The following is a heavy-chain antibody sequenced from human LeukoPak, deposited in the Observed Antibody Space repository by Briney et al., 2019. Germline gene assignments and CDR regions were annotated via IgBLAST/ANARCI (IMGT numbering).Heavy chain of an antibody. J-gene: IGHJ4*02. CDR1: GGSISSGGYY. CDR2: IYYSGST. D-gene: IGHD3-10*01. CDR3: ATNGGGWFGELIQGG. V-gene: IGHV4-31*03. Sequence: SQTLSLTCTVSGGSISSGGYYWSWIRQHPGKGLEWIGYIYYSGSTYYNPSLKSRVTISVDTSKNQFSLKLNSVTAADTAVYYCATNGGGWFGELIQGGWGQGTLVTVSS.